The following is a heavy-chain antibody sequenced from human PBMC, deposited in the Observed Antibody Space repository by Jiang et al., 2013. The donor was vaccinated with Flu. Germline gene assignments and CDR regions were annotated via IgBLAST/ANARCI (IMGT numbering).Heavy chain of an antibody. CDR3: ATWGNTYYYDSSGYYSFDY. CDR2: NSGSI. V-gene: IGHV3-9*01. J-gene: IGHJ4*02. D-gene: IGHD3-22*01. Sequence: NSGSIGYADSVKGRFTISRDNAKNSLYLQMNSLRAEDTALYYCATWGNTYYYDSSGYYSFDYWGQGTLVTVSS.